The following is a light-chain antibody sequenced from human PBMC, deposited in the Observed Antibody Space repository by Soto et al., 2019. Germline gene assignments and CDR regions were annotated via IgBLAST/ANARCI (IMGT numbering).Light chain of an antibody. CDR3: HQYGSSPLT. V-gene: IGKV3-20*01. J-gene: IGKJ2*01. Sequence: EIVLTQSPGTLSLSPGDRATLSCRARQSVTSSYLAWFQQKPGQAPRLLIYDASSRATGIPDRFSGSGSGTDFTLTISRLEPEDFAVYSCHQYGSSPLTFGQGTKLEIK. CDR1: QSVTSSY. CDR2: DAS.